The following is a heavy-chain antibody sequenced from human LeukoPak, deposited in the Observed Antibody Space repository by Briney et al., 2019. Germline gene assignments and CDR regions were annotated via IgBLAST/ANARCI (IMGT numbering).Heavy chain of an antibody. J-gene: IGHJ4*02. V-gene: IGHV5-51*01. CDR2: IYPGDSDT. D-gene: IGHD2-2*01. CDR1: GYSFTSYW. CDR3: ARRQYQLNKPPFDY. Sequence: GESLKISCKGSGYSFTSYWIGWVRPMPGKGLEWMGIIYPGDSDTRYSPSFQGQVTISAAKSINTAYLQWSSLQASDTAIYYCARRQYQLNKPPFDYWGQGTQVTVSS.